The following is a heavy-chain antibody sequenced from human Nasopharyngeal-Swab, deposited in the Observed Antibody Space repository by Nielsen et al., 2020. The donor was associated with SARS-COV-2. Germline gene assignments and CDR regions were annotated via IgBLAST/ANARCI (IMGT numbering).Heavy chain of an antibody. V-gene: IGHV3-20*04. CDR1: GFNFYAFA. CDR2: TDWSGDGK. CDR3: ARETDYNSGLSTALDY. Sequence: GGSLRLSCGASGFNFYAFAMHWVRQAPGKGLEWVAGTDWSGDGKGYGDSVKGRFTISRDNAKNSLCLQMNSLRGEDTAVYYCARETDYNSGLSTALDYWGQGTLVTVSS. D-gene: IGHD6-19*01. J-gene: IGHJ4*02.